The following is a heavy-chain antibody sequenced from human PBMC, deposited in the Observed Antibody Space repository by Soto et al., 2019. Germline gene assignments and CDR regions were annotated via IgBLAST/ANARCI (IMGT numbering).Heavy chain of an antibody. Sequence: EVQLLESGAGLVQPGGSLRLSCAASGFTFSSYAMSWVRQAPGKGLEWISAISGSGGSTYYADSVTGRFTISRDNSKKGLYLQMNSLRAGDTAVYSCAKRLYGGAPYHSSFDYWGQGTLVTVSS. J-gene: IGHJ4*02. V-gene: IGHV3-23*01. D-gene: IGHD4-17*01. CDR2: ISGSGGST. CDR3: AKRLYGGAPYHSSFDY. CDR1: GFTFSSYA.